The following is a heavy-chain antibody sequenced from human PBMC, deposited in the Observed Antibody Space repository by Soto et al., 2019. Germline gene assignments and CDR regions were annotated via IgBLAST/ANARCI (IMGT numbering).Heavy chain of an antibody. Sequence: ASVKVSCKASGYTFTGYYMHWVRQAPGQGLEWMGWINPNSGGTNYAQKFQGRVTMTRDTSISTAYMELSRLRSDDTAVYYCARVQGGHYCSSTSCPLDVWGQGTTVTVSS. J-gene: IGHJ6*02. CDR2: INPNSGGT. V-gene: IGHV1-2*02. CDR1: GYTFTGYY. D-gene: IGHD2-2*01. CDR3: ARVQGGHYCSSTSCPLDV.